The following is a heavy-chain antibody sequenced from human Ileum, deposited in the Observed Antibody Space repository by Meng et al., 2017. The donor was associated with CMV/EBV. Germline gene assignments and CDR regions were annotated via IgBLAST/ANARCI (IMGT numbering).Heavy chain of an antibody. D-gene: IGHD4-17*01. CDR3: ARDQDYGLLDS. Sequence: APGLVTPSETLSLSCSDAVSSISHHDWNWIGQTDGKGVEWSGRIYVSESTNYNSSLRSRITLSVDKAKNQFSLNLNSVTAADTAVYYCARDQDYGLLDSWGQGTLVTVSS. CDR2: IYVSEST. CDR1: VSSISHHD. J-gene: IGHJ4*02. V-gene: IGHV4-4*07.